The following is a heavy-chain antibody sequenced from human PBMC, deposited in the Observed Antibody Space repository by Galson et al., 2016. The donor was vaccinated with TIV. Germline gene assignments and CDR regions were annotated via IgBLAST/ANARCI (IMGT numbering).Heavy chain of an antibody. CDR2: INAGSGHT. CDR3: ARPPYCGGDCFKYDH. J-gene: IGHJ6*02. V-gene: IGHV1-3*01. Sequence: SVKVSCKVSGKPLSELSMHWVRQAPGQRLEWMGWINAGSGHTKYSQKFQGRVTITRDTSASTAYMELSSLKSEDTAVYYCARPPYCGGDCFKYDHWGQGTTVTVSS. CDR1: GKPLSELS. D-gene: IGHD2-21*01.